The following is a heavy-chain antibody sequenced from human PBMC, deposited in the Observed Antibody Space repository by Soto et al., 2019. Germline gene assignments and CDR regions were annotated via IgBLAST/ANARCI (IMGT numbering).Heavy chain of an antibody. CDR2: ISGSGGST. CDR3: PRGGAYYDFWSGYYNPNLVDFDY. Sequence: PGGSLRLSCAASGFTFSSYAMSWVRQAPGKGLEWVSAISGSGGSTYYADSVKGRFTISRDNSKNTLYLQMNSLRAEDTAVYYCPRGGAYYDFWSGYYNPNLVDFDYWDQGTLVTVS. J-gene: IGHJ4*02. D-gene: IGHD3-3*01. CDR1: GFTFSSYA. V-gene: IGHV3-23*01.